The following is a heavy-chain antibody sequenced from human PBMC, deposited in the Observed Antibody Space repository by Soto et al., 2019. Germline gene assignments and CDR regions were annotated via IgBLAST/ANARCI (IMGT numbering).Heavy chain of an antibody. Sequence: PGGSLRLSCAASGFTFSDYTVTWVRQGPGKGLEWVSAVSGSGDSTHYADSVNGRFTISRDNSKNTLYLQMNSLRAEDSAVYYCAKRGLQMSGSQFDYWSQGTLVTVSS. D-gene: IGHD3-16*01. CDR3: AKRGLQMSGSQFDY. V-gene: IGHV3-23*01. CDR2: VSGSGDST. CDR1: GFTFSDYT. J-gene: IGHJ4*02.